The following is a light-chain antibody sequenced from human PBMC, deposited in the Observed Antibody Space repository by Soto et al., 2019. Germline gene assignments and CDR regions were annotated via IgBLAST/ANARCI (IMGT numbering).Light chain of an antibody. Sequence: DIQLTQSPSFLSASVGDRVTITCRASQGISSYLAWYQQKPGKAPKLLIYAASTLQSGVPSRFSGSGSGTEFTLTISSLQPEDFATYYCQQLNSYPLTFGQGKRLEIK. CDR3: QQLNSYPLT. CDR1: QGISSY. CDR2: AAS. V-gene: IGKV1-9*01. J-gene: IGKJ5*01.